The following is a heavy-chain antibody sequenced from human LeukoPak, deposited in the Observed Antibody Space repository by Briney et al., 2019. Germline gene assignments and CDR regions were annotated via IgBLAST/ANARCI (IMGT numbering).Heavy chain of an antibody. CDR1: GFTFSSYW. V-gene: IGHV3-7*01. CDR3: ARVEGGYYGVYLIDY. J-gene: IGHJ4*02. D-gene: IGHD4-17*01. CDR2: IKQDGSEK. Sequence: GGSLRLSCAASGFTFSSYWMSWVRQAPGKGLEWVANIKQDGSEKYYVDSVKGRFTISRDNAKNSLYLQMNSLRAEDTAVYYCARVEGGYYGVYLIDYWGQGTLVTVSS.